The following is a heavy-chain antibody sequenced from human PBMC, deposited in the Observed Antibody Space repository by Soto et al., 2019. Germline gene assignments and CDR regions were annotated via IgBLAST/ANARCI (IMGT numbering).Heavy chain of an antibody. Sequence: SETLSLTCTVSGGSISSGDYYWSWIRQPPGKGLEWIGYIYYSGSTYYNPSLKSRVTISVDTSKNQFSLKLSSVTAADTAVYYCARVFRLGPARRIGPNWFDPWGQGTLVTVSS. V-gene: IGHV4-30-4*01. J-gene: IGHJ5*02. CDR1: GGSISSGDYY. CDR2: IYYSGST. D-gene: IGHD2-2*01. CDR3: ARVFRLGPARRIGPNWFDP.